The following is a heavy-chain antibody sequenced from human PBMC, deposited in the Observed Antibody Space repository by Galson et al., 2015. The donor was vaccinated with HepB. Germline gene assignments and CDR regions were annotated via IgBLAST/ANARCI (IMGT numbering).Heavy chain of an antibody. J-gene: IGHJ6*02. Sequence: SLRLSCAASEFTFSSYGMHWVRQAPGKGLEWVAVISYDGSNKYYADSVKGRFTISRDNSKNTLYLQMNSLRAEDTAVYYCHVAAAGTHYYYGMDVWGQGTTVTVSS. CDR3: HVAAAGTHYYYGMDV. V-gene: IGHV3-30*03. D-gene: IGHD6-13*01. CDR1: EFTFSSYG. CDR2: ISYDGSNK.